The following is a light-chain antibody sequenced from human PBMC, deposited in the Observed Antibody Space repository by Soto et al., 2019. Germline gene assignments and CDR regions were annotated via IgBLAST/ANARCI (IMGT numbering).Light chain of an antibody. Sequence: EIVLTQSPGTLSLSPGERATLSCRASQSVSRSYLAWYQQKPGQAPRLLIYGASIRATGIPDRFSGSGSGTDVTLTISRLEPEEFAVYYCQQYGSSPLTFGGGTKVEIK. CDR2: GAS. V-gene: IGKV3-20*01. CDR3: QQYGSSPLT. J-gene: IGKJ4*01. CDR1: QSVSRSY.